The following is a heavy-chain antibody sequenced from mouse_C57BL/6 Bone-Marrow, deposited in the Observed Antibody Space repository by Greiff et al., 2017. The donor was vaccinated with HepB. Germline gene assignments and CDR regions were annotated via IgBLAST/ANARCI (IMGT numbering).Heavy chain of an antibody. D-gene: IGHD2-2*01. J-gene: IGHJ2*01. Sequence: EVQLQQSGPELVKPGASVKISCKASGYTFTDYYMNWVKQSHGKSLEWIGDINPNNGGTSYNQKFKGKATLTVDKFSSTAYMELRSLTSEDSAVYYCARCHVWLRRTVPYYFDYWGQGTTLTVSS. CDR3: ARCHVWLRRTVPYYFDY. CDR1: GYTFTDYY. V-gene: IGHV1-26*01. CDR2: INPNNGGT.